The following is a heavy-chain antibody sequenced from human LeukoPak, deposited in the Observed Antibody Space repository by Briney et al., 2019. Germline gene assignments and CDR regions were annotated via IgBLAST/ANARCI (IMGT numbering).Heavy chain of an antibody. CDR1: GFSFRTHW. J-gene: IGHJ5*01. V-gene: IGHV3-74*01. Sequence: EGSLRLSCAASGFSFRTHWMHWVRQASGTGLVWVSRINSDGNNTNYAESVKGRFTISRDNAKNTLYLQMNSLRAEDSAVYYCARDNAPQTYSSGWYDSWGQGALVTVSS. D-gene: IGHD6-19*01. CDR2: INSDGNNT. CDR3: ARDNAPQTYSSGWYDS.